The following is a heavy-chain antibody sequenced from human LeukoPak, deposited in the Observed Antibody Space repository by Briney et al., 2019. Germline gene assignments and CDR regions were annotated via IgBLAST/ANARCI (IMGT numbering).Heavy chain of an antibody. Sequence: GGSLRLSCAASGFTFSSYGMHWVRQAPGKGLEWVAFIRYDGSNKYYADSVKGRFTISRDNSKNTLYLQMNSLRAEDTAVYYCAKEVRVGYCSSTSCYNWFDHWGQGTLVTVSS. J-gene: IGHJ5*02. D-gene: IGHD2-2*01. CDR3: AKEVRVGYCSSTSCYNWFDH. CDR1: GFTFSSYG. CDR2: IRYDGSNK. V-gene: IGHV3-30*02.